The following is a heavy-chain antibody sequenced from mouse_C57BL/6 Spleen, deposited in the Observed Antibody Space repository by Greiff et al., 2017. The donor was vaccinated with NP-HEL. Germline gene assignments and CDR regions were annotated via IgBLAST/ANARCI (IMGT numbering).Heavy chain of an antibody. CDR1: GFTFSSYA. V-gene: IGHV5-4*03. CDR3: ARGPITTVVASFDY. CDR2: ISDGGSYT. J-gene: IGHJ2*01. D-gene: IGHD1-1*01. Sequence: EVKLEESGGGLVKPGGSLKLSCAASGFTFSSYAMSWVRQTPEKRLEWVATISDGGSYTYYPDNVKGRFTISRDNAKNNLYLQMSHLKSEDTAMYYCARGPITTVVASFDYWGQGTTLTVSS.